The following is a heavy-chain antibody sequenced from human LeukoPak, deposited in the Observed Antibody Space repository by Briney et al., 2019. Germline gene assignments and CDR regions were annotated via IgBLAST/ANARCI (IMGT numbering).Heavy chain of an antibody. J-gene: IGHJ5*02. D-gene: IGHD2-21*02. V-gene: IGHV4-30-4*01. CDR3: ARGTPRGDSPGVVWFDP. Sequence: SETLSLTCTVSGGSISSGDYYWSWIRQPPGKGLEWIGYIYYSGSTYYNPSLRSRVTISVDTSKNQFSLKLSSVTAADTAVYYCARGTPRGDSPGVVWFDPWGQGTLVTVSS. CDR1: GGSISSGDYY. CDR2: IYYSGST.